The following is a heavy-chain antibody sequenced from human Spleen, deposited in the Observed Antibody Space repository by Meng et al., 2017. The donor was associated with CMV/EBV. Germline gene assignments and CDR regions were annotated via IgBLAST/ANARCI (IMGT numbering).Heavy chain of an antibody. V-gene: IGHV1-8*03. J-gene: IGHJ2*01. CDR3: ARGSMLSSGWFHWYFDL. D-gene: IGHD6-19*01. CDR1: YTFTSYD. Sequence: YTFTSYDINWVRQATGQGLEWMGWMNPNSGNTGYAQKFQGRVTITRNTSISTAYMELSSLRSEDTAVYYCARGSMLSSGWFHWYFDLWGRGTLVTVSS. CDR2: MNPNSGNT.